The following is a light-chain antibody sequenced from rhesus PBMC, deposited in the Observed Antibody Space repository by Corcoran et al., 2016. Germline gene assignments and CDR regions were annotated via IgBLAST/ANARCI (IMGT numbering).Light chain of an antibody. CDR1: QGISSY. Sequence: DIQMTQSPSSLSASVGDRVTITCRASQGISSYLNWFQQKPGKAPKLLIYAASSLESGVPSRFRGSGSGTDFTLTISSLQPEDFAVYYCLQHNSYPYSFGQGTKVEIK. J-gene: IGKJ2*01. CDR3: LQHNSYPYS. V-gene: IGKV1S13*01. CDR2: AAS.